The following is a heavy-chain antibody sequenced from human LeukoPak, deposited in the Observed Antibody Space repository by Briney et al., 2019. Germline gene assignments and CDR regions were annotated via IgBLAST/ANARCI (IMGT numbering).Heavy chain of an antibody. CDR1: GFTFSSYW. J-gene: IGHJ3*02. D-gene: IGHD3-3*01. CDR3: SRPGVLGAFDI. CDR2: IKQDGSEK. Sequence: GGSLRLSCAASGFTFSSYWMSWVRQAPGKGLEWVANIKQDGSEKYYVDSVKGRFTISRDNAKNSLYLQMNSLRAEDTAVYYCSRPGVLGAFDIWGQGTMVTVSS. V-gene: IGHV3-7*01.